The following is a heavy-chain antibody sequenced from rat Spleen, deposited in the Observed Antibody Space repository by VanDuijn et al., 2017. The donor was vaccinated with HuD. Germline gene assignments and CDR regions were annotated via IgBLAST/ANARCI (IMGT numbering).Heavy chain of an antibody. J-gene: IGHJ3*01. CDR1: GFTFNYYW. Sequence: EVQLVESGGGLVQPGRSLKLSCAGSGFTFNYYWMTWIRQAPTRGLDWVASITYDGSSTYCRDSVKGRFTISRDNAKSSLYLQMDSLRSEDTATYYCTAADVYYGLGTYWGRGTLVTVSS. D-gene: IGHD1-6*01. CDR2: ITYDGSST. CDR3: TAADVYYGLGTY. V-gene: IGHV5-20*01.